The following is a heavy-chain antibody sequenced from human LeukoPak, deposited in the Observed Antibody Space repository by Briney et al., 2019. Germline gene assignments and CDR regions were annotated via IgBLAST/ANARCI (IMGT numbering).Heavy chain of an antibody. D-gene: IGHD3-22*01. Sequence: PSETLSLTCTVSGGSISSYYWSWIRQPPGKGLEWIGYIYYSGSTNYNPSLKSRVTISVDTSKNQFSLKLSSVTAADTAVYYCARTSADYDSSGYYEVGLFDYWGQGTLVTVSS. V-gene: IGHV4-59*01. CDR1: GGSISSYY. CDR3: ARTSADYDSSGYYEVGLFDY. CDR2: IYYSGST. J-gene: IGHJ4*02.